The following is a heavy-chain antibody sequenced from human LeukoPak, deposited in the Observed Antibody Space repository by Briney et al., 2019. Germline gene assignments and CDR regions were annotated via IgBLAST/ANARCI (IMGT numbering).Heavy chain of an antibody. CDR2: IKQDGSEK. V-gene: IGHV3-7*01. D-gene: IGHD3-16*02. Sequence: PGGSLRLSCAASGFTFSSYWMSWVRQAPGKGLEWVANIKQDGSEKYYVDSVKGRFTISRDNAKNSLYLQMNSLRAEDTAVYCCARNMITFGGVIFVCGQGALVTVSS. CDR1: GFTFSSYW. J-gene: IGHJ4*02. CDR3: ARNMITFGGVIFV.